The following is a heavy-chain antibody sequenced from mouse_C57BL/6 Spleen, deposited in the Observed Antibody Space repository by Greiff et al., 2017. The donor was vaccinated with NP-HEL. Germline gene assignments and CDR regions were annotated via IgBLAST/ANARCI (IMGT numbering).Heavy chain of an antibody. Sequence: VQLQQSGPELVKPGASVKISCKASCYTFTDSYLNWVPPRPGPGLAWIGWIYPGSGNTKYNEKFKGKATLTVDTSSSTAYMQLSSLTSEDSAVYFCARGYYGKGGFFDYWGQGTTLTVSS. J-gene: IGHJ2*01. V-gene: IGHV1-84*01. CDR1: CYTFTDSY. CDR3: ARGYYGKGGFFDY. CDR2: IYPGSGNT. D-gene: IGHD2-1*01.